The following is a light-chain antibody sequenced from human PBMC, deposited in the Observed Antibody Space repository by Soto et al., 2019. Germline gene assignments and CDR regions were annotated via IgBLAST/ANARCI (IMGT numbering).Light chain of an antibody. CDR2: GAS. CDR1: QSVSRN. V-gene: IGKV3-15*01. J-gene: IGKJ1*01. Sequence: EIVITQSPATLSVSPGERATLSCRASQSVSRNLAWYQQKPGQAPRLLIYGASTRATGIPARFSGSGSGTEFTLTISSLQSEDFAVYYCQQYNNWPPWTFGQGTKVEIK. CDR3: QQYNNWPPWT.